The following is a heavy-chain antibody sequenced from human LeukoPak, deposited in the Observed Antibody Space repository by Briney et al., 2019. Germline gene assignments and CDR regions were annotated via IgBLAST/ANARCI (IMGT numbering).Heavy chain of an antibody. V-gene: IGHV4-4*02. D-gene: IGHD6-13*01. CDR3: ARVPPRKIAAAGTRYYYYYYYMDV. Sequence: PSETLSLTCAVSGGSISSSNWWSWVRQPPGKGLEWIGEIYHSGSTNYNPSLKSRVTISVDKSKNQFSLKLSSVTAADTAVYYCARVPPRKIAAAGTRYYYYYYYMDVWGKGTTVTVSS. CDR1: GGSISSSNW. J-gene: IGHJ6*03. CDR2: IYHSGST.